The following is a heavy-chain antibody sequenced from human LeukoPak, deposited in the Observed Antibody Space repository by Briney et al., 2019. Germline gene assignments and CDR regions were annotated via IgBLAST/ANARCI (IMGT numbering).Heavy chain of an antibody. V-gene: IGHV4-34*01. CDR1: GGSFSRYY. CDR2: INHSGST. D-gene: IGHD4-23*01. Sequence: SETLSLTCAVYGGSFSRYYWSWIRQPPGKGLEWIGEINHSGSTNYNPSLKSRVTISVDTSKNQFSLKLSSVTATHTAVYYCARAYDYGGNVLDYWGQGTLVTVSS. CDR3: ARAYDYGGNVLDY. J-gene: IGHJ4*02.